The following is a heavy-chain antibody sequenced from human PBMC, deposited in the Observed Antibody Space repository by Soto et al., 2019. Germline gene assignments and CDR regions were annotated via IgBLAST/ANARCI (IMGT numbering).Heavy chain of an antibody. Sequence: XXTQSLPSTVVDGTSISISGYWGSIRQPPGKGLEWIGSIYYSGSTYYNPSLKSRVTISVETSKNQFSLKLSSVTAADTAVYYCARHYDFWSGDYYGMDVWGQGTTVPVS. CDR2: IYYSGST. J-gene: IGHJ6*02. CDR1: DGTSISISGY. D-gene: IGHD3-3*01. CDR3: ARHYDFWSGDYYGMDV. V-gene: IGHV4-39*01.